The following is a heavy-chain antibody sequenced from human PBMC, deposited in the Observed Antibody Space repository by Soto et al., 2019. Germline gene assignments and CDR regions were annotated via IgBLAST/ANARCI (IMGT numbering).Heavy chain of an antibody. V-gene: IGHV5-51*01. CDR2: IYPGDSDI. J-gene: IGHJ5*01. CDR1: EYSFTTYW. CDR3: ARQKGGYDYDS. D-gene: IGHD5-12*01. Sequence: PGESLKISCKGSEYSFTTYWIGWVRQMPGKGLEWMGTIYPGDSDIKYSPSFQGQVTISVDRSISTAYLQWSSLKASDTAIYFCARQKGGYDYDSWGQGTLVTVSS.